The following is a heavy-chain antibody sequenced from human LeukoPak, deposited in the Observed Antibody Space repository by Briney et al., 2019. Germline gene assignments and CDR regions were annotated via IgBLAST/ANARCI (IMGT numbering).Heavy chain of an antibody. Sequence: GASVKVSCKASGYTFTSYGVSWVRQAPGQGLEWMGWISAYNGNTNYAQKLQGRVTMTTDTSTSTAYMELRSLRSDDTAVYYCARAGRYSSSWYEPNFDYWGQGTLVTVSS. CDR1: GYTFTSYG. CDR3: ARAGRYSSSWYEPNFDY. J-gene: IGHJ4*02. D-gene: IGHD6-13*01. CDR2: ISAYNGNT. V-gene: IGHV1-18*01.